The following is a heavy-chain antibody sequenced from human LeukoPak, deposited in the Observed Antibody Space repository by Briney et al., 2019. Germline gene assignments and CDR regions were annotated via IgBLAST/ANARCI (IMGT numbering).Heavy chain of an antibody. CDR1: GGSINSYY. CDR2: IFDSGST. Sequence: SETLSLTCTVSGGSINSYYWSWIRQPPGKGLEWVGYIFDSGSTNYNPSLKSRVTMSVDTSKTQFSLKLRSVTAADTAVYYCARAPVTMFVDVWAKGTTVTVSS. CDR3: ARAPVTMFVDV. J-gene: IGHJ6*04. V-gene: IGHV4-59*01. D-gene: IGHD3-10*02.